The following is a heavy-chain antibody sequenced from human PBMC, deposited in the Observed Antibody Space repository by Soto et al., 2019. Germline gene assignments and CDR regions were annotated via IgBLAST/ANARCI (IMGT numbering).Heavy chain of an antibody. Sequence: LTCAVSGDSMSSSDYYWGWIRQPPGKGLEWIGSIYYSGSTYYNPSLQSRVAISVDTSKNQFSLKLKSVTAADTAIYYCARRTVNIRTFYSGLKTHCFDYWGQGAPVTVSS. D-gene: IGHD6-19*01. CDR1: GDSMSSSDYY. J-gene: IGHJ4*02. CDR2: IYYSGST. CDR3: ARRTVNIRTFYSGLKTHCFDY. V-gene: IGHV4-39*01.